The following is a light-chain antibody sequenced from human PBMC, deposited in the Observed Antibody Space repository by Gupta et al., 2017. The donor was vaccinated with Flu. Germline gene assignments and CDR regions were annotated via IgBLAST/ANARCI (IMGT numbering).Light chain of an antibody. Sequence: LVLPQSPSASASLGASVKLTCTLSSGHSSYDIAWHQQQPEKGPRYLLKLNSDGSHSKGTGLPDGSSGSTSAAARYLTLSGCECEDEDYYYLQTRGNCLVFGGGTKLTVL. CDR3: QTRGNCLV. CDR2: LNSDGSH. J-gene: IGLJ2*01. V-gene: IGLV4-69*01. CDR1: SGHSSYD.